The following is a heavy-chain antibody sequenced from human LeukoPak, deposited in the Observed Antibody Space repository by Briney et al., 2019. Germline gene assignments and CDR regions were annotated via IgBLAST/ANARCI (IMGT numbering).Heavy chain of an antibody. D-gene: IGHD3-10*01. CDR2: ISSSSGSYT. Sequence: EPGGSLILSCAASGFTFSDYYMNWIRQAPGKGLEWVSYISSSSGSYTDYADSVKGRFTISGDNAKNSLYLQMNSLRAEDTAVYYCAREASGTYPYWGQGTLVTVSS. J-gene: IGHJ4*01. CDR3: AREASGTYPY. V-gene: IGHV3-11*06. CDR1: GFTFSDYY.